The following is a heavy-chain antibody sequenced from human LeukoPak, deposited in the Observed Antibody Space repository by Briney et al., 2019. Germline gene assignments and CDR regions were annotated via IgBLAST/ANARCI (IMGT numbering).Heavy chain of an antibody. V-gene: IGHV3-66*01. CDR3: ARAAYYYDSSGYSFDY. D-gene: IGHD3-22*01. Sequence: GGSPRLSCAASGFTVSSNYMSWVRQAPGKGLEWVSVIYSGGSTHYADSVKGRFTISRDNSKNTLYLQMNSLRAEDTAVYYCARAAYYYDSSGYSFDYWGQGTLVTVSS. J-gene: IGHJ4*02. CDR2: IYSGGST. CDR1: GFTVSSNY.